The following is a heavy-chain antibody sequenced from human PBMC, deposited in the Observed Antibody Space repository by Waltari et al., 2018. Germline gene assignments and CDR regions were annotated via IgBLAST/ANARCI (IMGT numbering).Heavy chain of an antibody. J-gene: IGHJ6*02. V-gene: IGHV3-9*01. Sequence: EVQLVESGGGLVQPGRSLRLSCAASGFTFDDYAMHWVRQAPGKGREWVSGISWNSGRRCEWECGEVRYTYAGDNAKNSLYLQINSLRAEDTALYYCAKDYWRAYSSSSEFYYDMDVWGQGTTVTVSS. CDR1: GFTFDDYA. CDR2: ISWNSGRR. D-gene: IGHD6-6*01. CDR3: AKDYWRAYSSSSEFYYDMDV.